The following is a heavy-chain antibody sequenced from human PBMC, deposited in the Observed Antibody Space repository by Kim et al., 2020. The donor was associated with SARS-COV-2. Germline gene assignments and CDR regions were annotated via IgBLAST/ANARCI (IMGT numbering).Heavy chain of an antibody. D-gene: IGHD2-2*02. CDR3: ARDRPESPKGYCSSTSCYKPAAYYYYGMDV. Sequence: SETLSLTCTVSGGSVSSGSYYWSWIRQPPGKGLEWIGYIYYSGSTNYNPSLKSRVTISVDTSKNQFSLKLSSVTAADTAVYYCARDRPESPKGYCSSTSCYKPAAYYYYGMDVWGQGTTVTVSS. CDR2: IYYSGST. J-gene: IGHJ6*02. V-gene: IGHV4-61*01. CDR1: GGSVSSGSYY.